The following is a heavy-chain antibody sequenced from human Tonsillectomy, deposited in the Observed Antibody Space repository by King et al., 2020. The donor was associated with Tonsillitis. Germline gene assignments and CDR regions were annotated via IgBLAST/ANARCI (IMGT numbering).Heavy chain of an antibody. CDR1: GFTFSSYG. CDR3: AKADDFWSGYYYYYMDV. J-gene: IGHJ6*03. D-gene: IGHD3-3*01. V-gene: IGHV3-30*18. CDR2: ISYDGTNK. Sequence: LVQSGGGVVQPGRSLRLSCAASGFTFSSYGMHWVRQAPGKGLEWVAVISYDGTNKYYADSVKGRFTISRDNSKNTLYLQMNSLRAEDTAVYYCAKADDFWSGYYYYYMDVWGKGTTVTVSS.